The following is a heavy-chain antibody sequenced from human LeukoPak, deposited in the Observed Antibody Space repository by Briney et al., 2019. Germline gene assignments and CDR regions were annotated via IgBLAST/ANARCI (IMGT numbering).Heavy chain of an antibody. CDR1: GGSFSGYY. V-gene: IGHV4-34*01. CDR3: ARHPSGSRLRFDY. CDR2: MNHSGST. J-gene: IGHJ4*02. Sequence: SETLSLTCAVYGGSFSGYYWSWIRQPPGKGLEWIGEMNHSGSTNYNPSLKSRVTISVDTSKNQFSLKLSSVTAADTAVYYCARHPSGSRLRFDYWGQGTLVTVSS. D-gene: IGHD1-26*01.